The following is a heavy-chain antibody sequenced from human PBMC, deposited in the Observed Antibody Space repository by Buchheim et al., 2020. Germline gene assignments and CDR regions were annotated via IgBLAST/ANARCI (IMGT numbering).Heavy chain of an antibody. CDR2: IGGDGSET. CDR1: GFTFSSYW. Sequence: EVQLVESGGGLVQRGGSLRLSCAASGFTFSSYWMGWVRQGPGKGLEWVANIGGDGSETRYADSVRGRFTVSRDNGRRVLCLQMNSLRDEDTAVYFCAREQGWTDSYYGMDVWGQGTT. CDR3: AREQGWTDSYYGMDV. D-gene: IGHD1-1*01. J-gene: IGHJ6*02. V-gene: IGHV3-7*04.